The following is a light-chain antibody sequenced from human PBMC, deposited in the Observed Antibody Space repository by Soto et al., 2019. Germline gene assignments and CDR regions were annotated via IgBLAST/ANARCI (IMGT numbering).Light chain of an antibody. V-gene: IGLV4-69*01. J-gene: IGLJ3*02. CDR3: QTWSTDIRV. CDR1: SGHNSYA. Sequence: QPVLTQPPSASASLGASVKLTRTLRSGHNSYAIAWHQQQPEKGPRYLMKLNSDGSHSKGDGIPDRFSGASSGAERYLTISSLQSEDEADYYCQTWSTDIRVFGGGTKLTVL. CDR2: LNSDGSH.